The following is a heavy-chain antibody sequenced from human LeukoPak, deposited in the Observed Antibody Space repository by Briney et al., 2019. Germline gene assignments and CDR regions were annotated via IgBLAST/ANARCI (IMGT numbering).Heavy chain of an antibody. CDR2: INTYNGNA. CDR1: AYTFTIYG. CDR3: ARAPGYCSTTSCYSFYYYYYMDF. Sequence: ASVTVSFKASAYTFTIYGISWVRQAPGQGLEWMGWINTYNGNANYAQKLQGRVTMTTDTSTSTANMELRSLRSDDTAVYYCARAPGYCSTTSCYSFYYYYYMDFWGKGTTVTVSS. V-gene: IGHV1-18*01. J-gene: IGHJ6*03. D-gene: IGHD2-2*02.